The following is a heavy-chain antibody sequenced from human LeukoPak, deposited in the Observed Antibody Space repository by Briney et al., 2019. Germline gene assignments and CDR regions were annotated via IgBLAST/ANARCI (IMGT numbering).Heavy chain of an antibody. CDR1: GYTFTGYY. V-gene: IGHV1-2*02. J-gene: IGHJ4*02. CDR3: AREPQYSSGWYVLAY. CDR2: INPNSGGT. D-gene: IGHD6-19*01. Sequence: GASVKVSCKASGYTFTGYYMHWVRQAPGQGLEWMGWINPNSGGTNYAQKFQGRVTMTRDTSISTAYMELSRLRSDDTAVYYCAREPQYSSGWYVLAYWGQGTLVTVSS.